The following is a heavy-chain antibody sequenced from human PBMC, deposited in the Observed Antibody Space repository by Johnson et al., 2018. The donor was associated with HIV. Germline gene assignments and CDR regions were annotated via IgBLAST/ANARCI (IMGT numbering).Heavy chain of an antibody. D-gene: IGHD3-10*01. V-gene: IGHV3-7*01. Sequence: VQLVESGGGVVQPGRSLRLSCAASGFTFSRFWMTWVRQAPGKGLEWVANINVDGSERYYVDSVKGRFTISRDNSKNTLYLQMNSLRPEDTAVYYCAMLFLHAFDIWGQGTMVTVSS. CDR1: GFTFSRFW. CDR2: INVDGSER. CDR3: AMLFLHAFDI. J-gene: IGHJ3*02.